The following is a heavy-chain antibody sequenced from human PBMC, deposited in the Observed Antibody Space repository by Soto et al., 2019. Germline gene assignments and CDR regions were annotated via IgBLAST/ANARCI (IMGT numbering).Heavy chain of an antibody. Sequence: ASVKVSCKASGYTFTSYAMHWVRQAPGQRLEWMGWINAGNGNTKYSQKFQGRVTITRDTSASTAYMELSSLRSEDTAVYYCAREGNAIFGVVITYYYYGMDVWGQGTTVTVSS. J-gene: IGHJ6*02. D-gene: IGHD3-3*01. V-gene: IGHV1-3*01. CDR3: AREGNAIFGVVITYYYYGMDV. CDR2: INAGNGNT. CDR1: GYTFTSYA.